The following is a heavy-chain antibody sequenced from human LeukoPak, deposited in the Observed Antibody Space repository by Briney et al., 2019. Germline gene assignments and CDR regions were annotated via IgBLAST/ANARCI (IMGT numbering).Heavy chain of an antibody. CDR1: GYTFTGNF. V-gene: IGHV1-2*02. CDR2: INPNGGGT. Sequence: ASVNVSCKASGYTFTGNFIHWVRQAPGQGLEWVGWINPNGGGTNYAQKFQGRVTMTRDTSISTAYMDLSSLTSEDTAIYYCARGHSSLRLYYFDYWGQGTLVTVSS. J-gene: IGHJ4*02. CDR3: ARGHSSLRLYYFDY. D-gene: IGHD6-6*01.